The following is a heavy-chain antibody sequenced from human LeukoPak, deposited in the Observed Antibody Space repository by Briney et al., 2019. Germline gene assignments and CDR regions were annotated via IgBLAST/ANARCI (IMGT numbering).Heavy chain of an antibody. Sequence: GGSLKLSCAASGIAFAGSAVHWVRQASGKGLEWVGCVRRQKKNYATIYGASVKGRFIISRDDSRNTASLQMNSLRIEDTAVYFCIRHVGYLAPDRWGQGTLVTVSS. CDR1: GIAFAGSA. D-gene: IGHD5-18*01. CDR3: IRHVGYLAPDR. V-gene: IGHV3-73*01. J-gene: IGHJ5*02. CDR2: VRRQKKNYAT.